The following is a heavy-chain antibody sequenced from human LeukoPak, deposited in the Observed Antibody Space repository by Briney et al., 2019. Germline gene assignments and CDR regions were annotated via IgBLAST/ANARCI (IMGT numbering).Heavy chain of an antibody. D-gene: IGHD3-3*01. V-gene: IGHV4-34*01. CDR3: ARGKSYYDFWSDRGFDP. CDR2: INHSGST. Sequence: SETLSLTCAVYGGSFSGYYWSWIRQPPGKGLEWIGEINHSGSTNYNPSLKSRVTISVDTSKNQFSLKLSPVTAADTAVYYCARGKSYYDFWSDRGFDPWGQGTLVTVSS. J-gene: IGHJ5*02. CDR1: GGSFSGYY.